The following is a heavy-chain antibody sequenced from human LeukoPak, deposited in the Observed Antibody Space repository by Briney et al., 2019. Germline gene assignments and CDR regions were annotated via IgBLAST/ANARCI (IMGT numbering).Heavy chain of an antibody. CDR1: GFPFTSYA. Sequence: PGGSLRLSCAASGFPFTSYAMSWVRQAPGKGLEWVSVISDSGDSTYYADSVKGRITVPRDNSKNTLYLQMNSLRAEDTAVYSCAKGLGGDYDSSGYYSVTFDYWGQGTLVTVSS. CDR3: AKGLGGDYDSSGYYSVTFDY. J-gene: IGHJ4*02. D-gene: IGHD3-22*01. CDR2: ISDSGDST. V-gene: IGHV3-23*01.